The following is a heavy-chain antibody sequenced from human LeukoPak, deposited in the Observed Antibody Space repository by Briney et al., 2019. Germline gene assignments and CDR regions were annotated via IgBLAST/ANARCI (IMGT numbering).Heavy chain of an antibody. J-gene: IGHJ4*02. CDR3: AGTFNWNSPFDY. V-gene: IGHV3-74*01. CDR1: GFTFRSYW. Sequence: GGSLRLSCGASGFTFRSYWMHWVRQGPGKGLVWVARINSDGSTISYADPVKGRFTISRDNAKNTLYLQMNSLRAEDTAVYYCAGTFNWNSPFDYWGQGTLVTVSS. CDR2: INSDGSTI. D-gene: IGHD1-7*01.